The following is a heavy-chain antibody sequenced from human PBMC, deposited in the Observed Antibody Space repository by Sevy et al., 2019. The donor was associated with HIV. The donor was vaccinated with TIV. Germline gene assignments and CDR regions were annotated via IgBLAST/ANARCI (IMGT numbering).Heavy chain of an antibody. J-gene: IGHJ3*02. CDR3: ARRNDFDI. CDR1: GGSINSAH. V-gene: IGHV4-59*08. Sequence: SETLSLTCTVSGGSINSAHWNWIRQPPGKGLEWIGYAYYTGGTNYNPSLKNRVTISVDRTKTQFSLKLTSVTAADTAVYYCARRNDFDIWGQGTMVTVSS. CDR2: AYYTGGT.